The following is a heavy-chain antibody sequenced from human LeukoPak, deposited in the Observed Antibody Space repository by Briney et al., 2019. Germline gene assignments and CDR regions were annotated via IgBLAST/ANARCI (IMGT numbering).Heavy chain of an antibody. CDR2: IKNDGSER. Sequence: GGSLRLSCAASGFVFRNYFMSWVRQAPGKGLEWVASIKNDGSERYYVDSVRGRYTISRDNTKNSLFLQMSSLRAEDTAVYYCATDRGWRTSGYYLYYFEYWGQGALVTFSS. CDR3: ATDRGWRTSGYYLYYFEY. D-gene: IGHD3-3*01. J-gene: IGHJ4*02. V-gene: IGHV3-7*01. CDR1: GFVFRNYF.